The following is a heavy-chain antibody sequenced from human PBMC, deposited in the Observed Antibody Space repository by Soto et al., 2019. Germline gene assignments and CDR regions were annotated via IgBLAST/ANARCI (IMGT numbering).Heavy chain of an antibody. Sequence: EVQLVESGGGLVQPGGSLRLSCAASGFTFSSYWMSWVRQAPGKGLEWVANIKQDGSEKYYVDSVKGRFTIARDNAKNSLDLQMNSLRAEDTAVYYCARDIEYSSSLGYYYYYMDVWGKGTTVTVSS. V-gene: IGHV3-7*01. D-gene: IGHD6-6*01. CDR2: IKQDGSEK. CDR3: ARDIEYSSSLGYYYYYMDV. CDR1: GFTFSSYW. J-gene: IGHJ6*03.